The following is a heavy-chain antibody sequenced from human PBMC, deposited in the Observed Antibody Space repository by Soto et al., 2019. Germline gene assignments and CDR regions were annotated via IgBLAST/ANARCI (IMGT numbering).Heavy chain of an antibody. D-gene: IGHD4-17*01. CDR3: VQYGGDPYYHDF. CDR1: GGSLSSSSW. Sequence: SETLSLTCAVSGGSLSSSSWWSWVREPPGKALEWLGEIYYSGSTKYNPSLNSRVTISADQSKNDFSLRLSSVTAADTAVYYCVQYGGDPYYHDFWGQGMLVTVSS. CDR2: IYYSGST. J-gene: IGHJ4*02. V-gene: IGHV4-4*02.